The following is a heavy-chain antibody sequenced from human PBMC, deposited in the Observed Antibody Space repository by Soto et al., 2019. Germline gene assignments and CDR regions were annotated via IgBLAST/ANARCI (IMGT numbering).Heavy chain of an antibody. J-gene: IGHJ4*02. Sequence: QLQLQESGPGLVKPSETLSLKCTVSGGSISSSSYYWGWIRQPPGKGLVWIGNIYYSGYSGTTYYTPSLKSRLTISVDTSNNQFSLKLSSVTAADTAVYFCVSTSEWSVLDNWGQGTLVIVSS. D-gene: IGHD3-3*01. V-gene: IGHV4-39*01. CDR3: VSTSEWSVLDN. CDR2: IYYSGYSGTT. CDR1: GGSISSSSYY.